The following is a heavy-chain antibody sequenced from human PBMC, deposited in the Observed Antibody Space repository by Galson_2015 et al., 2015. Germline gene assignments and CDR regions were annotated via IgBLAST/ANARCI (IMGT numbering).Heavy chain of an antibody. Sequence: HWVRQASGKGLEWVGHIRSKGNNYATAYGASVKGRFTISRDDSKNTAYLQMNSLKTEDTAVYYCTRIVTGTTGVGPDYWGQGTLVTVSS. V-gene: IGHV3-73*01. CDR3: TRIVTGTTGVGPDY. CDR2: IRSKGNNYAT. J-gene: IGHJ4*02. D-gene: IGHD1-20*01.